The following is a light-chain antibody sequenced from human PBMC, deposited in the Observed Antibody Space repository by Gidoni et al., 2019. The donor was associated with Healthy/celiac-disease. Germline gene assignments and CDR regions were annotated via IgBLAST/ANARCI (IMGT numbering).Light chain of an antibody. CDR1: QSVLYSSNNKNY. J-gene: IGKJ1*01. CDR2: WAS. Sequence: DIVMTQSPDSLAVSLGERATINCKSSQSVLYSSNNKNYLAWYQQKPGQPPKLLLYWASTRESGVADRFSGSGSGTDFTLTISSLQAEDVAVYSCQQYYSIWTFGQGTKVEIK. V-gene: IGKV4-1*01. CDR3: QQYYSIWT.